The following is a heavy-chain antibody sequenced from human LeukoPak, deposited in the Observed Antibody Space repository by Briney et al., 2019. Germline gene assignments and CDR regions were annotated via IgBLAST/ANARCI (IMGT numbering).Heavy chain of an antibody. CDR3: ASPGARYFDWLLRNPPFDY. J-gene: IGHJ4*02. Sequence: GASVKVSCKASGGTFSSYAISWVRQAPGQGLEWMGGIIPIFGTANYAQKFQGRVTITADKSTSTAYMELSSLRSEDTAVYYCASPGARYFDWLLRNPPFDYWGQGTLVTVSS. D-gene: IGHD3-9*01. V-gene: IGHV1-69*06. CDR1: GGTFSSYA. CDR2: IIPIFGTA.